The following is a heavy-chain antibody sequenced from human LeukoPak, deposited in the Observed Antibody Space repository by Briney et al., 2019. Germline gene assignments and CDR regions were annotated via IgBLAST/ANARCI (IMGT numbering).Heavy chain of an antibody. D-gene: IGHD6-13*01. CDR2: IYTSGST. Sequence: PSETLSLTRTVSGGSISSYYWSWIRQPPGKGLEWIGYIYTSGSTNYNPSLKSRVTISVDTSKNQFSLKLSSVTAADTAVYYCARLGSSSWYVYYYYYMDVWGKGTTVTVSS. CDR3: ARLGSSSWYVYYYYYMDV. CDR1: GGSISSYY. J-gene: IGHJ6*03. V-gene: IGHV4-4*09.